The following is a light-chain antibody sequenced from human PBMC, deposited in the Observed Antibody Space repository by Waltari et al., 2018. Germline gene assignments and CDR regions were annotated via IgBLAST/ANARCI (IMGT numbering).Light chain of an antibody. CDR3: QQYNSYSSFT. CDR1: QSISTW. CDR2: KAS. V-gene: IGKV1-5*03. J-gene: IGKJ4*01. Sequence: MTQSPATLSVSPGERVTITCRASQSISTWLAWYQQKPGKAPKLLIYKASSLESGVPSRFSGSGSGTEFTLTISSLQPDDFATYYCQQYNSYSSFTFGGGTKVEIK.